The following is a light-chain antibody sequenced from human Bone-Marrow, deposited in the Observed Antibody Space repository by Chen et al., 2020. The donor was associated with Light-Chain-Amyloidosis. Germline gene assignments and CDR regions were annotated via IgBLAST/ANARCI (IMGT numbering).Light chain of an antibody. Sequence: DIQMTQSPSSLSASVGDRVIISCQASQDIITSLNWFQLKPGKAPKLLIYDASNLQTGVPSRFTGSGSGTHFTLAISSLHPGDIATYYCHQYENLPFTFGPGTKVEMK. CDR2: DAS. V-gene: IGKV1-33*01. CDR1: QDIITS. CDR3: HQYENLPFT. J-gene: IGKJ3*01.